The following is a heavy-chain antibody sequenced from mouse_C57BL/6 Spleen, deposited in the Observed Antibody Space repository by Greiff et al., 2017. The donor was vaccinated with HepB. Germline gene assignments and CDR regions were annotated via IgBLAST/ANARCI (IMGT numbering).Heavy chain of an antibody. J-gene: IGHJ1*03. CDR1: GYTFTSYG. D-gene: IGHD1-1*01. CDR2: IYPRSGNT. Sequence: VQLQQSGAELARPGASVKLSCKASGYTFTSYGISWVKQRTGQGLEWIGEIYPRSGNTYYNEKFKGKATLTADKSSSTAYMELRSLTSEDSAVYFCARVTTGRELYWYFDVWGTGTTVTVSS. V-gene: IGHV1-81*01. CDR3: ARVTTGRELYWYFDV.